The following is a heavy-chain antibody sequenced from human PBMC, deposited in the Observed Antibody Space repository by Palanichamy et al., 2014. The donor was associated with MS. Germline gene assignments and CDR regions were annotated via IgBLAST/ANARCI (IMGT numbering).Heavy chain of an antibody. CDR3: AKDLVRTPVIDY. Sequence: QVQLVESGGGVVQPGRSLRLSCAASGFTFGTYGMHWVRQAPDKGLEWVAVISYDGSDKYYADSVKGRFTISRDNSKNTLYLQMNSLRAEDTAVYYCAKDLVRTPVIDYWGQGTLVTVSS. CDR1: GFTFGTYG. D-gene: IGHD3-10*01. J-gene: IGHJ4*02. CDR2: ISYDGSDK. V-gene: IGHV3-30*18.